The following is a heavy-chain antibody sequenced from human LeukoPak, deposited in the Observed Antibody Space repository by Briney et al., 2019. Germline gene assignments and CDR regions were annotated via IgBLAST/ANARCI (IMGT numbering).Heavy chain of an antibody. Sequence: GGSLRLSCAASGFTLSSYNMNWVRQAPGKGLEWVSYISSSSTTIYYADSVKGRFTISRDNAKNSLYLQMNNLRAEDTAVYYCANIRGTAGTYSYSGMDVWGQGTTVTVSS. J-gene: IGHJ6*02. D-gene: IGHD3-10*01. CDR1: GFTLSSYN. CDR3: ANIRGTAGTYSYSGMDV. CDR2: ISSSSTTI. V-gene: IGHV3-48*04.